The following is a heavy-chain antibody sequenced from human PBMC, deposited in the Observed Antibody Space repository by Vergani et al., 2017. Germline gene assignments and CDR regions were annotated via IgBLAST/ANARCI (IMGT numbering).Heavy chain of an antibody. V-gene: IGHV5-51*01. J-gene: IGHJ5*02. Sequence: EVQLVQSGAEVKKPGESLKISCKGSGYSFTSYWIGWVRQMPGKGLEWMGIIYPGDSDTRYSPSFQGQVTSSADKSISTAYLQWSSLKASDTAMYYCARYQYSSSWSHNWFDPWGQGTLVTVSS. CDR3: ARYQYSSSWSHNWFDP. D-gene: IGHD6-13*01. CDR2: IYPGDSDT. CDR1: GYSFTSYW.